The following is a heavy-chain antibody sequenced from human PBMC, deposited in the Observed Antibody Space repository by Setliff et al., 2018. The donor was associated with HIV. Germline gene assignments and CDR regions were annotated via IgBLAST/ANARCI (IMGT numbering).Heavy chain of an antibody. D-gene: IGHD3-22*01. CDR3: ASPSDYYENSGLDY. J-gene: IGHJ4*02. V-gene: IGHV4-39*02. CDR2: FHYGGTP. CDR1: GDSVSNDNYY. Sequence: TSETLSLTCAVSGDSVSNDNYYWGWIRQPPGKGLEWIGSFHYGGTPNYDPSLRGRVDISVDTSKNHFSLRLTSVTAADTAAYYCASPSDYYENSGLDYWGQGTLVTVSS.